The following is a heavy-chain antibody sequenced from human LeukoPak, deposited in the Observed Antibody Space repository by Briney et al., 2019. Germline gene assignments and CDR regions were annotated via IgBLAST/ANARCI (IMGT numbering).Heavy chain of an antibody. Sequence: GGSLRLSCAASGFTFSSYSMNWVRQAPGKGLEWVANIKQDGSEKYYVDSVKGRFTISRDNAKNSLYLQMNSLRAEDTAVYYCARVVDTAMPFGYWGQGTLVTVSS. V-gene: IGHV3-7*01. CDR2: IKQDGSEK. CDR3: ARVVDTAMPFGY. CDR1: GFTFSSYS. D-gene: IGHD5-18*01. J-gene: IGHJ4*02.